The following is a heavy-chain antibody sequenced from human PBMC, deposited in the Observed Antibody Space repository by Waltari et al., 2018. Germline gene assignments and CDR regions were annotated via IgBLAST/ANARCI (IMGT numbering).Heavy chain of an antibody. J-gene: IGHJ2*01. Sequence: QVQLVKSGAEVKKPGSSVKVSCKASGSTFSSYAISCVGPAPGQGLEWMGRIIPIFGTANYAQKFQGRVTITADKSTSTAYMELSSLRSEDTAVYYCAREGNYGYWYFDLWGRGTLVTVSS. CDR2: IIPIFGTA. CDR3: AREGNYGYWYFDL. CDR1: GSTFSSYA. D-gene: IGHD1-7*01. V-gene: IGHV1-69*08.